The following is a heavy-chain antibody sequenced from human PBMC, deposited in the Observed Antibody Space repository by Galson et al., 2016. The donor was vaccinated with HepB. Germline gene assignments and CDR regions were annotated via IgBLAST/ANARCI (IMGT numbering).Heavy chain of an antibody. Sequence: ETLSLTCDVSGTSVSSGGSYWTWIRQPPGKGLEWIGNIHYIGTTKYNASLKSRLTISIDTSKNEVSLKLRSVSAADTAVYYCARGARPLTAVMHRRGHLDRWGQGTLVTVSS. CDR1: GTSVSSGGSY. V-gene: IGHV4-61*08. CDR3: ARGARPLTAVMHRRGHLDR. D-gene: IGHD4-17*01. J-gene: IGHJ5*02. CDR2: IHYIGTT.